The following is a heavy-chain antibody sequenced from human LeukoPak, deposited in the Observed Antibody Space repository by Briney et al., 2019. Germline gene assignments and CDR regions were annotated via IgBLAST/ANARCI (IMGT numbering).Heavy chain of an antibody. D-gene: IGHD1-26*01. CDR2: MNQDGSEI. CDR1: GFTFSRYW. J-gene: IGHJ4*02. V-gene: IGHV3-7*03. CDR3: AKDVGKWESLHFFDY. Sequence: GGSLRLSCVGSGFTFSRYWLNWVRQAPGKGLEWVANMNQDGSEIYYLDSVKGRFTISRDNAKNSVYLQMNSLRGDDTAVYYCAKDVGKWESLHFFDYWGQGTLVTVSS.